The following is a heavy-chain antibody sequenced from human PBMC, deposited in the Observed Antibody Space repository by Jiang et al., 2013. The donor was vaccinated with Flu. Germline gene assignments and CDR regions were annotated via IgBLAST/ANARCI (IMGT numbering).Heavy chain of an antibody. CDR2: ISAYNGNT. D-gene: IGHD2-2*02. J-gene: IGHJ4*02. CDR1: GYTFQSFG. CDR3: ARWLLSLGEGFYRYDY. V-gene: IGHV1-18*01. Sequence: SGAEVKKSGASVKVSCKASGYTFQSFGISWVRQAPGQGLEWVGWISAYNGNTNYAQKFKGRVAMTTDTSTNTAYMELRSLTSDDTAMYYCARWLLSLGEGFYRYDYWGLGTQVTVSS.